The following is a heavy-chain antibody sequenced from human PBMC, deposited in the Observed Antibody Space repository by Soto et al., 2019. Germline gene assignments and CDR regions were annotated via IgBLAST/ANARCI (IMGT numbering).Heavy chain of an antibody. D-gene: IGHD3-22*01. CDR3: VRDRSTDSRPDY. V-gene: IGHV3-21*01. Sequence: AWSLGMSCAASGFTFSLYSMIVVLQAPGKGLEWVASITSSSSYIYYEDSLKGRFTISRDNAKNSLFLQLDSLRAEDTAVYFCVRDRSTDSRPDYWGQGPLGTVYS. J-gene: IGHJ4*02. CDR2: ITSSSSYI. CDR1: GFTFSLYS.